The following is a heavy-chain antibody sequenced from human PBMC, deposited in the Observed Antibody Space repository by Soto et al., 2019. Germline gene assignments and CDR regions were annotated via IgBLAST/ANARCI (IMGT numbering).Heavy chain of an antibody. J-gene: IGHJ4*02. V-gene: IGHV4-34*09. D-gene: IGHD7-27*01. CDR3: TRGPSGDKVDY. Sequence: CAVYGGSFSGYCWSWIRQSPDKGLEWIGHIYNGGSTYSNPSLKSRVIISVDTSKNQFSLKLSSVSAADTAVYYCTRGPSGDKVDYWGQGTLVTVSS. CDR1: GGSFSGYC. CDR2: IYNGGST.